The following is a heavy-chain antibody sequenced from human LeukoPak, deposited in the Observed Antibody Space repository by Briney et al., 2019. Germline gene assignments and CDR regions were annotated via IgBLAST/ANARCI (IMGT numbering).Heavy chain of an antibody. CDR1: GFTFSDHY. V-gene: IGHV3-72*01. CDR2: IKHKAHSYTT. Sequence: PGGSLRLSCAASGFTFSDHYMDWVRQAPGKGLEWVGRIKHKAHSYTTEYAASVKGRFTISRDDPKSIAYLQMNSLETEDTAVYYCSRSRRVLCTGACYSFDYWGQGTLVTVSS. D-gene: IGHD2-8*02. CDR3: SRSRRVLCTGACYSFDY. J-gene: IGHJ4*02.